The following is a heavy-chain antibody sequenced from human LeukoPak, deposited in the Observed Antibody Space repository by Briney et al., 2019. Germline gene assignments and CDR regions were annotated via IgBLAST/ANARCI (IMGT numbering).Heavy chain of an antibody. V-gene: IGHV3-30*04. Sequence: GRSLRLSCAASGFTFSSYAMHWVRQAPGKGLEWVAVISYGGSNKYYADSVKGRFTISRDNSKNTLYLQMNSLRAEDTAVYYCATKRRIDSIAVAVHFDYWGQGTLVTVSS. J-gene: IGHJ4*02. D-gene: IGHD6-19*01. CDR3: ATKRRIDSIAVAVHFDY. CDR1: GFTFSSYA. CDR2: ISYGGSNK.